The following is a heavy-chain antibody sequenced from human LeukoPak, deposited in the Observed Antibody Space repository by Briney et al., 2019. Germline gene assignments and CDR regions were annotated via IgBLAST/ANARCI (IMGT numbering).Heavy chain of an antibody. V-gene: IGHV3-23*01. Sequence: GGSLRLSCAASGFTFSSYAMSWVRQAPGKGLEWVSAISGSGGSTYYADSVKGRFTISRDNSKDTLYLQMNSLRAEDTAVYYCAKDQYYYGSGSYYNTYLDYYYYYMDVWGKGTTVTVSS. CDR1: GFTFSSYA. CDR3: AKDQYYYGSGSYYNTYLDYYYYYMDV. J-gene: IGHJ6*03. D-gene: IGHD3-10*01. CDR2: ISGSGGST.